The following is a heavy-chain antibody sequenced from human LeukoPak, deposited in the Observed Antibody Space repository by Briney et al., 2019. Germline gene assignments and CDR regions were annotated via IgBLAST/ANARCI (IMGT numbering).Heavy chain of an antibody. CDR1: GGTFSSYA. D-gene: IGHD2-21*02. Sequence: SVKVSCKASGGTFSSYAISWVRQAPGQGLEWMGGIIPIFGTANYAQKFQGRVTITADESTSTAYMELSSLRSEDTAVYYCAFGGGDYYYYYYGMDVWGQGTTVTVPS. J-gene: IGHJ6*02. CDR3: AFGGGDYYYYYYGMDV. CDR2: IIPIFGTA. V-gene: IGHV1-69*13.